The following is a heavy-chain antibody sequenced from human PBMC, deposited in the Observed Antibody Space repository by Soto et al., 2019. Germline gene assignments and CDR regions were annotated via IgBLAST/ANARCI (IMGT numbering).Heavy chain of an antibody. J-gene: IGHJ4*02. Sequence: SVKVSCKASGGTLTSYAFNWVRQAPGQGLEWMGGIISTFGSPNYAQKFQGRVTITADKFASTAYMELTSLRSDDTAVYYCTRDEYPHTYFEYWGQGTLVTVSS. V-gene: IGHV1-69*06. CDR2: IISTFGSP. D-gene: IGHD2-2*01. CDR3: TRDEYPHTYFEY. CDR1: GGTLTSYA.